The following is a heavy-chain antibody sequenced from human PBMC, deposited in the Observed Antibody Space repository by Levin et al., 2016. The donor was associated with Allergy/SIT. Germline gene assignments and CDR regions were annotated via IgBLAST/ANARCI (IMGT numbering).Heavy chain of an antibody. Sequence: WIRQPPGKGLLWVAGTNFDGSRSEYAGSVKGRFTISRDNAKNTLYLQMNDVRAEDTAVYYCARAFISSSTWGRGTLVTVSS. CDR2: TNFDGSRS. J-gene: IGHJ5*02. CDR3: ARAFISSST. D-gene: IGHD6-6*01. V-gene: IGHV3-74*01.